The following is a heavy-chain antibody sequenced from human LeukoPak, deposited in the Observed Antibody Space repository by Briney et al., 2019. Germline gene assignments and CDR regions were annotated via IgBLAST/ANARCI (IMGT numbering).Heavy chain of an antibody. CDR3: ALWIQLWADYYGMDV. CDR2: IYYSGST. CDR1: GGSFSGYY. J-gene: IGHJ6*02. Sequence: ESSETLSLTCAVYGGSFSGYYWSWIRQPPGKGLEWIGYIYYSGSTYYNPSLKSRVTISVDTSKNQFSLKLSSVTAADTAVYYCALWIQLWADYYGMDVWGQGTTVTVSS. D-gene: IGHD5-18*01. V-gene: IGHV4-59*06.